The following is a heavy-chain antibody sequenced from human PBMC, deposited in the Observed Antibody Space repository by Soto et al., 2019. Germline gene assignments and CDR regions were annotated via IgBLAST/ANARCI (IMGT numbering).Heavy chain of an antibody. CDR2: ISAYNGNT. CDR3: ARDRAVAGPRGWFDP. V-gene: IGHV1-18*01. D-gene: IGHD6-19*01. J-gene: IGHJ5*02. CDR1: GYTFTSYG. Sequence: GASVKVSCKASGYTFTSYGISWVRQAPGQGLEWMGWISAYNGNTNYAQKLQGRVTMTTDTSTSTAYMELRSLRSDDTAVYYCARDRAVAGPRGWFDPWGQGTLVTVSS.